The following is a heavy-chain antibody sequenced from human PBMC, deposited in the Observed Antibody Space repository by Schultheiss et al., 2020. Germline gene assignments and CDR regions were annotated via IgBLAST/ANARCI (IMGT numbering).Heavy chain of an antibody. CDR3: ARRGSSWLYYYYMDV. D-gene: IGHD6-13*01. CDR1: GFTFSSYW. CDR2: INSDGSST. J-gene: IGHJ6*03. V-gene: IGHV3-74*01. Sequence: GGSLRLSCAASGFTFSSYWMHWVRQAPGKGLVWVSRINSDGSSTSYADSVKGRFTISRDNAKNTLYLQMNSLRAEDTAVYYCARRGSSWLYYYYMDVWGTGPTVTVAS.